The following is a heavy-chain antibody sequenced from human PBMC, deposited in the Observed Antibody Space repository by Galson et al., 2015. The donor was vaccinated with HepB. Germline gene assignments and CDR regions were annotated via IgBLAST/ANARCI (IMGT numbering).Heavy chain of an antibody. J-gene: IGHJ4*02. V-gene: IGHV3-11*03. CDR3: ASHRPPSYYYESSGRTGFDY. D-gene: IGHD3-22*01. Sequence: SLRLSCAASGLAFNDYYMSWIRQTPGKGLEWVSYISSSSGYTIYADSVKGRFTISRDNAKNSLYLQMNSLRAEDTAVYYCASHRPPSYYYESSGRTGFDYWGQGTLVTVSS. CDR2: ISSSSGYT. CDR1: GLAFNDYY.